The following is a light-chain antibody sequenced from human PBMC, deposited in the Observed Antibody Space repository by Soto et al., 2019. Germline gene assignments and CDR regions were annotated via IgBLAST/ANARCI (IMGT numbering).Light chain of an antibody. CDR1: QIISNH. CDR2: AAS. J-gene: IGKJ5*01. Sequence: DIQMTQSPASLSASVGDRVIITFLASQIISNHLNWYQQKPGKAPKLLIFAASSLQSGVPSRFSGSGSGTDFTLTISSLQPEDFATYYCQQSYSRYVTFGQGTRLEI. CDR3: QQSYSRYVT. V-gene: IGKV1-39*01.